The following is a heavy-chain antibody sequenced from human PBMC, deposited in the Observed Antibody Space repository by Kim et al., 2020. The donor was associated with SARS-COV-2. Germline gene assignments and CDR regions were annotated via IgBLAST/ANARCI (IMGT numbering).Heavy chain of an antibody. CDR3: AKEMATYYYYYYGMDV. D-gene: IGHD5-12*01. Sequence: AVKGRFTIPRDNSKNTLYLQMNSLRAEDTAVYYCAKEMATYYYYYYGMDVWGQGTTVTVSS. V-gene: IGHV3-30*02. J-gene: IGHJ6*02.